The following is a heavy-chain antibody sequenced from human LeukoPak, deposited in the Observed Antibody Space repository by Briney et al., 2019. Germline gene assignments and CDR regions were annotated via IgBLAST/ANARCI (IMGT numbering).Heavy chain of an antibody. V-gene: IGHV4-38-2*02. CDR2: IYHSGRT. CDR3: ARNGSMVRGVIITYYYYYMDV. D-gene: IGHD3-10*01. Sequence: SETLSLTCTVSGYSISSGYYWGWIRQPPGKGLEWIGSIYHSGRTFYDPSLKSRVTISVDTSKNQFSLKLSSVTAADTAVYYCARNGSMVRGVIITYYYYYMDVWGKGTTVTVSS. CDR1: GYSISSGYY. J-gene: IGHJ6*03.